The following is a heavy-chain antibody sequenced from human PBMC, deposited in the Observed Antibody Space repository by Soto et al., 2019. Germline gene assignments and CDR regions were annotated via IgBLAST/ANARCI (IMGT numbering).Heavy chain of an antibody. CDR1: GYTFTSYA. J-gene: IGHJ2*01. V-gene: IGHV1-3*01. CDR2: INAGNGNT. Sequence: ASLNVSCKASGYTFTSYAMHCVSQAPGQRLEWMGWINAGNGNTKYSQKFQGRVTITRDTSASTAYMELSSLRSEDTAVYYCARDRSGGDYWYFDLWGRGTLVTVSS. D-gene: IGHD4-17*01. CDR3: ARDRSGGDYWYFDL.